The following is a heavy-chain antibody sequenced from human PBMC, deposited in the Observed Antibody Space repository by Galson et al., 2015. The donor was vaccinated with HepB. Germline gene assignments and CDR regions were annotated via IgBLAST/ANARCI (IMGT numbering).Heavy chain of an antibody. D-gene: IGHD1-1*01. Sequence: SLRLSCAASGFTFSSYWMHWVRQAPGKGLVWVSRINSDGSSTSYADSVKGRFTISRDNAKNTLYLQMNSLRAEDTAVYYCARDHEGVEGNWNLGNSAFDYWGQGTLVTVSS. V-gene: IGHV3-74*01. CDR1: GFTFSSYW. CDR3: ARDHEGVEGNWNLGNSAFDY. CDR2: INSDGSST. J-gene: IGHJ4*02.